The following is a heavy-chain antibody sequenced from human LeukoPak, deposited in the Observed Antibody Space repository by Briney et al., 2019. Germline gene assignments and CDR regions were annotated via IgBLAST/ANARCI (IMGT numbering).Heavy chain of an antibody. Sequence: GGSLRLSCAASGFTFSSYSMNWVRQAPGKWLEWVSSISSSSSYIYYADSVKGRFTISRDNAKNSLYLQMNSLRAEDTAVYYCARGIVAAGNIDYWGQGTLVTVSS. CDR2: ISSSSSYI. CDR3: ARGIVAAGNIDY. V-gene: IGHV3-21*01. D-gene: IGHD6-13*01. J-gene: IGHJ4*02. CDR1: GFTFSSYS.